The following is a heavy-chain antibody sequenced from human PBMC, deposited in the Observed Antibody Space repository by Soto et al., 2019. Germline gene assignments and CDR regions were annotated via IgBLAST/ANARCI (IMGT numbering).Heavy chain of an antibody. Sequence: GGSLRLSXAVSGFNVMSYWMSWVRQAPGKGLEWVASIKEDGSEIYYLHSVRGRFSISRDSAGNALHLTMDYLSAEDTGVYFCARDIGFDYVNWGQGTLVTVSS. V-gene: IGHV3-7*01. J-gene: IGHJ4*02. CDR2: IKEDGSEI. D-gene: IGHD3-16*01. CDR3: ARDIGFDYVN. CDR1: GFNVMSYW.